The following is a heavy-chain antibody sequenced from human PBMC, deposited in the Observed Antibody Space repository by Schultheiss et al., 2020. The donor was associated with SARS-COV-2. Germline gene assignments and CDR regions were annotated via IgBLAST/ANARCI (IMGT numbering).Heavy chain of an antibody. D-gene: IGHD2-2*01. CDR3: ARGPGYCSSTSCYALWFDP. V-gene: IGHV4-31*03. CDR2: IYYSGST. J-gene: IGHJ5*02. CDR1: GGSISSGGYY. Sequence: SETLSLTCTVSGGSISSGGYYWGWIRQPPGKGLEWIGYIYYSGSTYYNPSLKSRVTISVDTSKNQFSLKLSSVTAADTAVYYCARGPGYCSSTSCYALWFDPWGQGTLVTVSS.